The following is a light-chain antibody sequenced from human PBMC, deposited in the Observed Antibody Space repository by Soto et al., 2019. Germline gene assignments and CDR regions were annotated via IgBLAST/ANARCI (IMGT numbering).Light chain of an antibody. CDR3: QQYNNWPWT. J-gene: IGKJ1*01. CDR1: QSVGRY. Sequence: EIVLTQSPATLSLSPGDRATLSCRAGQSVGRYLAWYQQKPGQPPRLLIYGASTRATGIPARFSGSGSGTEFTLTISSLQSEDFAVYYCQQYNNWPWTFGQGTKVDIK. CDR2: GAS. V-gene: IGKV3-15*01.